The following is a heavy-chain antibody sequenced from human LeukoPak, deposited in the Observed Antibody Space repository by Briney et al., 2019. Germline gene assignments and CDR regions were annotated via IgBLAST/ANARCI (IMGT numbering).Heavy chain of an antibody. J-gene: IGHJ4*02. V-gene: IGHV4-59*01. CDR1: GGSISSYY. CDR2: IYYSGST. D-gene: IGHD3-10*01. Sequence: SGTLSLTCTVSGGSISSYYWSWIRQPPGKGLEWIGYIYYSGSTNYNPSLKSRVTISVDTSKNQFSLKLSSVTAADTAVYYCARASRVRGVLGLDYWGQGTLVTVSS. CDR3: ARASRVRGVLGLDY.